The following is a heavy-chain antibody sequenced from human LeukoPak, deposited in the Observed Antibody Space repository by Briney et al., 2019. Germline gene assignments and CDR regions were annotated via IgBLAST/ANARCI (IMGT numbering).Heavy chain of an antibody. CDR2: IYYSGST. CDR1: GGSISSYY. D-gene: IGHD3-22*01. V-gene: IGHV4-59*01. Sequence: SETLSLTCTVSGGSISSYYWSWIRQPPGKGLEWIGYIYYSGSTNYNPSLKSRVTISVDTSKNQFSLKLSSVTAADTAVYYCAGDLDDSRKGDYWGQGTLVTVSS. J-gene: IGHJ4*02. CDR3: AGDLDDSRKGDY.